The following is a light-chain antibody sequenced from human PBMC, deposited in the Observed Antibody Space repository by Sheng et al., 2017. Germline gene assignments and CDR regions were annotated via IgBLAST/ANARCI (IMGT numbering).Light chain of an antibody. CDR3: QVWDNRSDHVI. Sequence: SQVLTQPPSVSVAPGQTARITCGGNNIGSKSVHWYQQKPGQAPVLVVFDDSDRPSGIPERFSGSKSGNTATLTISRVEAGDEAEYYCQVWDNRSDHVIFGGGTKVTVL. CDR1: NIGSKS. J-gene: IGLJ2*01. CDR2: DDS. V-gene: IGLV3-21*02.